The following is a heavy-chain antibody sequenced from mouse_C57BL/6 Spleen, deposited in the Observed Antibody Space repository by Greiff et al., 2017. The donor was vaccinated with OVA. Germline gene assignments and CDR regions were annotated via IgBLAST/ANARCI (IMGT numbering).Heavy chain of an antibody. CDR1: GFTFSDYG. V-gene: IGHV5-17*01. CDR2: ISSGSSTI. CDR3: ARLYAMDY. Sequence: EVQLQESGGGLVKPGGSLKLSCAASGFTFSDYGMHCVRQAPEKGLEWVAYISSGSSTIYYADTVKGRFTISRDNAKNTLFLQMTSLRSEDTAMYYCARLYAMDYWGQGTSVTVSS. J-gene: IGHJ4*01.